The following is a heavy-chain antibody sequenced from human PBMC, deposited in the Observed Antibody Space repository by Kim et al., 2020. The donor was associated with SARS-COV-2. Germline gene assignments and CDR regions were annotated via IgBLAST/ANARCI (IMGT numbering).Heavy chain of an antibody. CDR1: GFIFSNYA. Sequence: GGSLRLSCAASGFIFSNYAMSWVRQAPGKGLEWVSSISGSGGSTFYADSVKGRFTISRDNSKNTLYLQMNSLRAEDTAAYYCAKRPAYNDHWGQGTLVTVSS. V-gene: IGHV3-23*01. J-gene: IGHJ5*02. D-gene: IGHD2-2*01. CDR3: AKRPAYNDH. CDR2: ISGSGGST.